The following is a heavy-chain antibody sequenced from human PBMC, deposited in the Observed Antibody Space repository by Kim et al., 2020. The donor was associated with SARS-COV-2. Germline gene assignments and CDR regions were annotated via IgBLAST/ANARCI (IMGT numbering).Heavy chain of an antibody. V-gene: IGHV3-74*01. D-gene: IGHD6-13*01. J-gene: IGHJ4*02. Sequence: GGSLRLSCAASGFTFSSYWMHWVRQAPGKGLVWVSRINSDGSSTSYADSVKGRFTISRDNAKNTLYLQMNSLRAEDTAVYYCARSAAAGSILVYWGQGTLVTVSS. CDR3: ARSAAAGSILVY. CDR1: GFTFSSYW. CDR2: INSDGSST.